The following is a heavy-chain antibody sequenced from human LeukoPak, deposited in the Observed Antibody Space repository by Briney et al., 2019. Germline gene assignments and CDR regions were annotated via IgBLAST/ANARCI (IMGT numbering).Heavy chain of an antibody. CDR1: GFTFGDYA. Sequence: GGSLRLSCTASGFTFGDYAMSWVRQAPGKGLEWVGFIRSKAYGGTTEYAASVKGRFTISRDDSKSIAYLQMNSLKTEDTAVYYCNRDSWGTRVTSVWFDYWGQGTLVTVSS. CDR3: NRDSWGTRVTSVWFDY. V-gene: IGHV3-49*04. CDR2: IRSKAYGGTT. J-gene: IGHJ4*02. D-gene: IGHD4-17*01.